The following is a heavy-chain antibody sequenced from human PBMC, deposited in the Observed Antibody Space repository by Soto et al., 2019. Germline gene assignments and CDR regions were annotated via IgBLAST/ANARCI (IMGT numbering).Heavy chain of an antibody. CDR3: AKVVYVYSAMALGY. CDR2: ISGRGGST. V-gene: IGHV3-23*01. CDR1: GFTLSRYA. Sequence: GGSPRASCADSGFTLSRYALSWFRQATWKGLEWVSAISGRGGSTYYSDSLKGRFKISRDNSKNTLYLQMNSLRAADKAIYYCAKVVYVYSAMALGYWGQGTLVTVSS. J-gene: IGHJ4*02. D-gene: IGHD5-18*01.